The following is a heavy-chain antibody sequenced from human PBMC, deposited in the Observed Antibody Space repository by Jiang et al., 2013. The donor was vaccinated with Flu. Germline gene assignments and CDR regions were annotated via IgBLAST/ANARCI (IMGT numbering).Heavy chain of an antibody. Sequence: NGNTKYSQKFQGRVTITRDTSASTAYMELSSLRSEDTAVYYCASDIAAAGFDIWGQGTMVTVSS. J-gene: IGHJ3*02. CDR2: NGNT. CDR3: ASDIAAAGFDI. D-gene: IGHD6-13*01. V-gene: IGHV1-3*01.